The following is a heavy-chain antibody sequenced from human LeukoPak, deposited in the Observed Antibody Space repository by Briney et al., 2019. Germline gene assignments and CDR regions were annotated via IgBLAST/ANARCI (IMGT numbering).Heavy chain of an antibody. CDR3: AKERSLEIAVAGTIFDY. J-gene: IGHJ4*02. Sequence: GGSLKLSCAASGFTFSSYAMHWVRQAPGKGLEWVSVIYSGGDTYYADSVKGRFTISRDNSKNLIYLEMNSLKAEDTAVYYCAKERSLEIAVAGTIFDYWGQGTLVTVSS. CDR2: IYSGGDT. CDR1: GFTFSSYA. V-gene: IGHV3-66*01. D-gene: IGHD6-19*01.